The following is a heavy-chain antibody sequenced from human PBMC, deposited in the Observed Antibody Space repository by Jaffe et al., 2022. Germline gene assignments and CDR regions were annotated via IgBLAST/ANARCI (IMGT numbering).Heavy chain of an antibody. CDR1: GFTFSSYW. V-gene: IGHV3-74*01. CDR3: ARAAGILLWFGELTHEPEYNWFDP. Sequence: EVQLVESGGGLVQPGGSLRLSCAASGFTFSSYWMHWVRQAPGKGLVWVSRINSDGSSTSYADSVKGRFTISRDNAKNTLYLQMNSLRAEDTAVYYCARAAGILLWFGELTHEPEYNWFDPWGQGTLVTVSS. D-gene: IGHD3-10*01. CDR2: INSDGSST. J-gene: IGHJ5*02.